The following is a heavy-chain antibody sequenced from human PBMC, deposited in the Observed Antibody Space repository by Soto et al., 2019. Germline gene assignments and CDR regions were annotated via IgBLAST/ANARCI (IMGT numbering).Heavy chain of an antibody. D-gene: IGHD3-10*01. CDR3: ASAFNSHGSGRGNDY. J-gene: IGHJ4*02. CDR1: GGSISSFNW. CDR2: IYHSGST. V-gene: IGHV4-4*02. Sequence: QVQLQESGPGLVKPSGTLSLTCAVSGGSISSFNWWSWVRQPPGQGLEWIGEIYHSGSTNYNPSLKSRVTISADKSRNQFSLNLSSVTAADTAVYYCASAFNSHGSGRGNDYWGQGTLVTVSS.